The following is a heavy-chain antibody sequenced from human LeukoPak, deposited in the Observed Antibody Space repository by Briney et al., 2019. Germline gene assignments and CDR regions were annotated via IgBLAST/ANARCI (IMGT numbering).Heavy chain of an antibody. CDR2: ISSSGSII. J-gene: IGHJ2*01. CDR1: GFTFSSYW. Sequence: GGSLRLSCAASGFTFSSYWMSWVRQAPGKGLEWVSYISSSGSIIYYADSVKGRFTISRDNAKNSLYLQMNSLRAEDTAVYYCARDPSGYSYGLYWYFDLWGRGTLVTVSS. D-gene: IGHD5-18*01. V-gene: IGHV3-48*04. CDR3: ARDPSGYSYGLYWYFDL.